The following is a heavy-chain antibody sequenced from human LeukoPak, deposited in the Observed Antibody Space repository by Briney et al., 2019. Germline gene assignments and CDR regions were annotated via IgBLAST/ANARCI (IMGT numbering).Heavy chain of an antibody. D-gene: IGHD5-18*01. J-gene: IGHJ6*03. CDR3: ARGYSYGYMDV. CDR2: IYYSEST. CDR1: GDSISSGCYY. V-gene: IGHV4-61*01. Sequence: PSETLSLTCIVSGDSISSGCYYWSWTRQPPGKGLEWIGYIYYSESTNYNPSLKCRVTISVDTSKNQFSRKLSSVAAADTAVYYCARGYSYGYMDVWGKGTTVTVSS.